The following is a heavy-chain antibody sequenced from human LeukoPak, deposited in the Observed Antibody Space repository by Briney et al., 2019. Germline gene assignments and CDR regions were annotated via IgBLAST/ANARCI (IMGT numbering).Heavy chain of an antibody. V-gene: IGHV1-8*01. D-gene: IGHD1-26*01. Sequence: ASVKVSCKASGYTFTSYDINWVRQATGQGLEWMGWMNPNSGNTGYAQKFQGRVTMTRDTSTSTVYMELSSLRSEDTAVYYCARTGSGSYPYYYYGMDVWGQGTTVTVSS. CDR3: ARTGSGSYPYYYYGMDV. CDR1: GYTFTSYD. CDR2: MNPNSGNT. J-gene: IGHJ6*02.